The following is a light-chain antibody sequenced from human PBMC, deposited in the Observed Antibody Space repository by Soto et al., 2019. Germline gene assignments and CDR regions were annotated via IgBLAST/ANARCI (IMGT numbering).Light chain of an antibody. CDR3: QQSLSIPCT. J-gene: IGKJ2*02. Sequence: DIQMTQSPSSLSASVGDRVTITCRASQSISAFLNWYQQKPGKAPKLMISDASSLQGGVPSRFSGSGSGTDFTLTISSLQPEDFATYYCQQSLSIPCTFGQGTSLEI. CDR2: DAS. V-gene: IGKV1-39*01. CDR1: QSISAF.